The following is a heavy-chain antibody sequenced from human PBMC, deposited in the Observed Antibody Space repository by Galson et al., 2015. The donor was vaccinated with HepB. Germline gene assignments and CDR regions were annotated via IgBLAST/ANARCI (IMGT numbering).Heavy chain of an antibody. J-gene: IGHJ4*02. Sequence: SLRLSCAASGFTFSSYAMHWVRQAPGKGLEWVAVISYDGSNKYYADSVKGRFTISRDNSKNTLYLQMNSLRAEDTAVYYCARDRLERLSHYFDYWGQGTLVTVSS. CDR1: GFTFSSYA. D-gene: IGHD1-1*01. CDR2: ISYDGSNK. V-gene: IGHV3-30*04. CDR3: ARDRLERLSHYFDY.